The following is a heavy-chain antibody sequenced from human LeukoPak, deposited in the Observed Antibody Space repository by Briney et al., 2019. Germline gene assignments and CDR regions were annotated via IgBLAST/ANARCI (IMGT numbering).Heavy chain of an antibody. Sequence: GGSLRLSCAASGFTFSSYSMNWVRQAPGKGLEWVSSISSSSSYIYYADSVKGRFTISRDNAKNSLYLQMNSLRAEDTAVYYCARGCSSTSCYRGYYYYMDVWGKGTTVTVSS. J-gene: IGHJ6*03. CDR1: GFTFSSYS. D-gene: IGHD2-2*02. CDR2: ISSSSSYI. V-gene: IGHV3-21*01. CDR3: ARGCSSTSCYRGYYYYMDV.